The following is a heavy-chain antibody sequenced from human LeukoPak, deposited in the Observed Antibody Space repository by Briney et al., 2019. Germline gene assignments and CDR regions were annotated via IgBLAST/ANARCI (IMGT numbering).Heavy chain of an antibody. CDR2: INPNSGGT. Sequence: ASVKVSCKASGYTFTGYYMHWVRQAPGQGLEWMGWINPNSGGTNYAQKFQGRVTMTRDTSISTAYMELSKLRSDDTAVYYCARDVYCSGGSCYPQWFDPWGQGTLVTVSS. CDR3: ARDVYCSGGSCYPQWFDP. V-gene: IGHV1-2*02. D-gene: IGHD2-15*01. J-gene: IGHJ5*02. CDR1: GYTFTGYY.